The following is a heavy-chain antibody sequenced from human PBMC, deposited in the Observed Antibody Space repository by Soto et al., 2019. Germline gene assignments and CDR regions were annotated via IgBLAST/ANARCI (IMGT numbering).Heavy chain of an antibody. CDR1: GYSFTSYG. J-gene: IGHJ5*02. CDR2: ISAKHGNT. Sequence: ASVKVSCKASGYSFTSYGINWVRQAPGQGLEWMGWISAKHGNTHYAQKLQGRVTMTTDTSTSTAYMELSSLRSEDTAVYYCARDAAVLDSSGYFLRNWFDPWGQGTLVTVSS. V-gene: IGHV1-18*01. CDR3: ARDAAVLDSSGYFLRNWFDP. D-gene: IGHD3-22*01.